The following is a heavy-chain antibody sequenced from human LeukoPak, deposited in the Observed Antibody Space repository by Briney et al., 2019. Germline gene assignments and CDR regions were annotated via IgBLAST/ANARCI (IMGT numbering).Heavy chain of an antibody. CDR2: ISAYNGNT. D-gene: IGHD6-13*01. Sequence: GASVKVSCKASGYTFTSYGISWVRQAPGQGLEWMGWISAYNGNTNYAQKLQGRVTMTTDTSTSTAYMELRSLRSDDTAVYYCSREVSSRWILSMSHGTDLLCFDPWRQGALVTVSS. V-gene: IGHV1-18*01. J-gene: IGHJ5*02. CDR1: GYTFTSYG. CDR3: SREVSSRWILSMSHGTDLLCFDP.